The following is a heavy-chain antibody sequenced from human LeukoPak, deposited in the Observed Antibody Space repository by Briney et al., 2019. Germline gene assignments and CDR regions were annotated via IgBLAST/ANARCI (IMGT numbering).Heavy chain of an antibody. CDR3: ARDWFYYDSSGYHYYYYGMDV. J-gene: IGHJ6*02. CDR2: IYYSGST. V-gene: IGHV4-39*07. CDR1: XGSISSSSYY. Sequence: SETLSLTXXXXXGSISSSSYYWGWIRQPPGKGLEWIGSIYYSGSTYYNPSLESRVTISVDTSKNLFSLKLNSVTAADTAVYYCARDWFYYDSSGYHYYYYGMDVWGQGTTVTVSS. D-gene: IGHD3-22*01.